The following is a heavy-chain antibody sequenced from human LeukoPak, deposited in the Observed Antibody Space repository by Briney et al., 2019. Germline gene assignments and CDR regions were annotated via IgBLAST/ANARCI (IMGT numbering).Heavy chain of an antibody. V-gene: IGHV4-38-2*02. CDR1: GYSISSGYY. CDR3: ARATSYQNDAFDI. D-gene: IGHD2-2*01. J-gene: IGHJ3*02. CDR2: IYHSGST. Sequence: SETLSLTCTVSGYSISSGYYWGWIRQPPGKGLEWIGSIYHSGSTCYNPSLKSRVTISVDTSKNQFSLKLSSVTAADTAVYYCARATSYQNDAFDIWGQGTMVTVSS.